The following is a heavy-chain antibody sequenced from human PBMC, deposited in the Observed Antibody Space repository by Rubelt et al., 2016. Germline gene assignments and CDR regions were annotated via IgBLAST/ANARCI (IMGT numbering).Heavy chain of an antibody. D-gene: IGHD2-15*01. J-gene: IGHJ5*02. CDR3: ARDYCSGGTCYPTFDP. Sequence: QVQLQESGPGLVKPSETLSLTCTVSGGSISSHYWSWIRQSPGKGLAWIGTTYYRASTYYNPSLMTRVTISVDTSKNELSLRLTAVTAADTAVYYCARDYCSGGTCYPTFDPWGQGTLVTVSS. CDR2: TYYRAST. V-gene: IGHV4-59*11. CDR1: GGSISSHY.